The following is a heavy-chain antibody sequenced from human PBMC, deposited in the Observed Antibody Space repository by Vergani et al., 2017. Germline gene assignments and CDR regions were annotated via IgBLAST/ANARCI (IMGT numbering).Heavy chain of an antibody. D-gene: IGHD3-3*01. CDR2: ISYDGSNK. V-gene: IGHV3-30-3*01. CDR1: GFTFSSYA. CDR3: ARDSLITYDFWSGYHDY. J-gene: IGHJ4*02. Sequence: QVQLVESGGGVVQPGRSLRLSCAASGFTFSSYAMHWVRQAPGKGLEWVAVISYDGSNKYYADSVKGRFTISRDNSKNTLYLQMNSLRAEDTAVYYCARDSLITYDFWSGYHDYWGQGTLVTVSS.